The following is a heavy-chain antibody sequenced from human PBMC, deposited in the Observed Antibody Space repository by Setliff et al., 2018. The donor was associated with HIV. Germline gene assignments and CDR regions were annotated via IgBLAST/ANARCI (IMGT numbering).Heavy chain of an antibody. D-gene: IGHD7-27*01. V-gene: IGHV4-59*11. CDR3: ASTSMGMTRKPIWYYHMDV. Sequence: SETLSLTCTVSGGSIENLYWTWIRQPSGRGLEWIGYVYSTGSTKYNPSLKSRATMSDDTSKNQISLTLTSVSAADTAVYYCASTSMGMTRKPIWYYHMDVWGHGITVT. CDR2: VYSTGST. J-gene: IGHJ6*03. CDR1: GGSIENLY.